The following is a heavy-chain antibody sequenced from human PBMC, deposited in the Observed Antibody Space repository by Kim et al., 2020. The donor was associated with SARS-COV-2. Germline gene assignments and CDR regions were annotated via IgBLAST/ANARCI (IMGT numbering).Heavy chain of an antibody. Sequence: STYCTPSLNSRLTISVDTSKIQFSLKLSSVTAADTAVYYCARVRWLSFDYWGQGTLVTVSS. J-gene: IGHJ4*02. CDR3: ARVRWLSFDY. D-gene: IGHD5-12*01. CDR2: ST. V-gene: IGHV4-30-2*04.